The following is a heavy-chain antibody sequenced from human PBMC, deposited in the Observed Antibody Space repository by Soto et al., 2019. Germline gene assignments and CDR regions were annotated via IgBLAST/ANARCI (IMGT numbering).Heavy chain of an antibody. CDR1: GFTFSSYA. CDR2: ISGSGGSM. D-gene: IGHD1-26*01. CDR3: ARRGSGSYYDY. J-gene: IGHJ4*02. V-gene: IGHV3-23*01. Sequence: EVQLLESGGGLVQPGGSLRLSCAASGFTFSSYALRWFRQPPGKGLEWVSAISGSGGSMYYADSVKGRFTISGDNSKNTLYLQMNSLRAEDTAVYYCARRGSGSYYDYWGQGTLVTVSS.